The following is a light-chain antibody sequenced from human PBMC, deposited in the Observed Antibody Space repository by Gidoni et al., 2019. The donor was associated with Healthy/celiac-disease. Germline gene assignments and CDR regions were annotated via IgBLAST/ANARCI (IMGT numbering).Light chain of an antibody. Sequence: PGETAPPSCSTRKSVCSYLAWYQQKPGQAPRLLIYDAANRATGIPASCSGSGSGTDFTLTISSLEPEDFAVYYCQQRSNWPPTFXXXTKVEIK. CDR2: DAA. V-gene: IGKV3-11*01. J-gene: IGKJ1*01. CDR1: KSVCSY. CDR3: QQRSNWPPT.